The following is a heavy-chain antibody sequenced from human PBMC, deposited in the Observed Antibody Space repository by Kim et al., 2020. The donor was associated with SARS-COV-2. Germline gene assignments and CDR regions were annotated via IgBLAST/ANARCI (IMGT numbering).Heavy chain of an antibody. J-gene: IGHJ6*02. CDR2: TYYRSKWYN. Sequence: SQTLSLTCAISGDSVSSNSAAWNWIRQSPSRGLEWLGRTYYRSKWYNDYAVSVKSRITINPDTSKNQFSLQLNSVTPEDTAVYYCARGPLSIAATVQSGMDVWGQGTTVTVSS. D-gene: IGHD6-6*01. CDR3: ARGPLSIAATVQSGMDV. V-gene: IGHV6-1*01. CDR1: GDSVSSNSAA.